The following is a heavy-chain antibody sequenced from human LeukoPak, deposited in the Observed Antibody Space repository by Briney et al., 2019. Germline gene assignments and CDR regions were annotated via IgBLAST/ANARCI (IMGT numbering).Heavy chain of an antibody. Sequence: ASVKVSCKASGYTFTSYDINWVRQATGQGLEWMGWMNPNSGNTGYAQKFQGRVTMTRNTSISTAHMELSSLRSEDTAVYYCARGDWKSYYFDYWGQGTLVTVSS. V-gene: IGHV1-8*01. CDR1: GYTFTSYD. CDR2: MNPNSGNT. CDR3: ARGDWKSYYFDY. J-gene: IGHJ4*02. D-gene: IGHD1-1*01.